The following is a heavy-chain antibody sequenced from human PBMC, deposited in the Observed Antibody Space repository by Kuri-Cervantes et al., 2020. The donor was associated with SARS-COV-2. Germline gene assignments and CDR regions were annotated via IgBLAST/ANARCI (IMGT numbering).Heavy chain of an antibody. Sequence: LKISCAASGFTFSRDTMYWVRQAPGKGLVWVSRMNGDGSSITYADSVKGRFTISRDNAKNTLYLQMNSLRVEDTAVYYCASGPSGYLQHWGQGTLVTVSS. V-gene: IGHV3-74*01. D-gene: IGHD3-10*01. CDR3: ASGPSGYLQH. CDR2: MNGDGSSI. CDR1: GFTFSRDT. J-gene: IGHJ1*01.